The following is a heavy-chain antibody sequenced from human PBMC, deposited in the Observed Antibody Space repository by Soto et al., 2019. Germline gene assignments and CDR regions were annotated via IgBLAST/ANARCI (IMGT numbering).Heavy chain of an antibody. CDR1: GFSVNRGDYY. D-gene: IGHD2-21*01. V-gene: IGHV4-39*01. J-gene: IGHJ5*02. CDR3: ARHFRSYSGGYHQCGP. Sequence: PSETLSLTCTVSGFSVNRGDYYWAWMRQPPGKGLEWIGSVYYSGGTHQNPSQSRFIISIDTAKNQISLRLKSVTAADTAVYYSARHFRSYSGGYHQCGPWGQVTLVTVSS. CDR2: VYYSGGT.